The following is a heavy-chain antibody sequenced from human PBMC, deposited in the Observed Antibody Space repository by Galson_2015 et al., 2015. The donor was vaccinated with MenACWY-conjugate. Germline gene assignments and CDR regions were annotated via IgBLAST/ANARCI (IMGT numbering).Heavy chain of an antibody. CDR2: ITGGGGTT. V-gene: IGHV3-23*01. D-gene: IGHD3-3*01. CDR3: AKGVRSGHTYGAFEI. J-gene: IGHJ3*02. Sequence: SLRLSCATSGFTFSDHPVGWVRQAPGKGLEWVSTITGGGGTTYYADSVKGRFSTSRDNSKNTLDVQMNSLRVEDTAVYYCAKGVRSGHTYGAFEIWGQGTMVTVSS. CDR1: GFTFSDHP.